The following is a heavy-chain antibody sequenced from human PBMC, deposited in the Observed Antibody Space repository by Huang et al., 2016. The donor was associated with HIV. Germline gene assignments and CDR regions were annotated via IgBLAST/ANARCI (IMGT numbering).Heavy chain of an antibody. CDR1: GFSLKRSVEG. CDR3: AHIKDYFEDSGNGTYDY. V-gene: IGHV2-5*02. J-gene: IGHJ4*02. Sequence: QITLKESGPTLVKPTQTLTLPCTLSGFSLKRSVEGVGWIRQPPGKALEWLAIIYWDDHTRYCPSLNRRLTITKNTAKTLVVLTLINIDPVDTATDYCAHIKDYFEDSGNGTYDYWGQGTLVSVSS. CDR2: IYWDDHT. D-gene: IGHD3-22*01.